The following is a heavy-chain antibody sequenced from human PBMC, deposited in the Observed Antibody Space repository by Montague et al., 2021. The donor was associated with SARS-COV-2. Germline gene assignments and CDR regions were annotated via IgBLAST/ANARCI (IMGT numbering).Heavy chain of an antibody. D-gene: IGHD3-22*01. V-gene: IGHV2-5*02. CDR3: AHYYYDSTGMDY. CDR1: GFSLSPSGVG. CDR2: IYWDDDK. J-gene: IGHJ4*02. Sequence: PALVKPTQTLTLTCTFSGFSLSPSGVGVGWIRQPPGKALEWLALIYWDDDKRYSPSLQSRLTITNDTSKNQVVLTLTNLDPVDTATYYCAHYYYDSTGMDYWGQGTLVTVSS.